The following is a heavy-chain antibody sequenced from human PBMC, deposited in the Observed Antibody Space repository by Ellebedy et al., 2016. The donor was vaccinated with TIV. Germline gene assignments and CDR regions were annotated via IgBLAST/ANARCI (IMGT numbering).Heavy chain of an antibody. CDR3: AKDYYYGSASSPLYNWFDP. V-gene: IGHV3-9*01. J-gene: IGHJ5*02. CDR2: IIWNSGDT. D-gene: IGHD3-10*01. CDR1: GFTFHDHG. Sequence: SLKISCVGSGFTFHDHGMHWVRQVAGKGLEWVSGIIWNSGDTGQADSVKGRFTISRDNSKNTLYLQMNSLRAEDTAVYYCAKDYYYGSASSPLYNWFDPWGQGTLVTVSS.